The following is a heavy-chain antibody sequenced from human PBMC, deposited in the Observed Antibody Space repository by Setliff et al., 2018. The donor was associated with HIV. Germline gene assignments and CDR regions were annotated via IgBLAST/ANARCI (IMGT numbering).Heavy chain of an antibody. Sequence: SETLSLTCTVSGGSISSGSNYWSWIRQPAGKGLEWIGHIYTSGSTNYNPSLKSRVTISVDTSKNQFYLKLSSVTAADTAVYYCARILLYDSSAYFVNAFDIWGQGTVVTV. CDR1: GGSISSGSNY. CDR2: IYTSGST. V-gene: IGHV4-61*09. D-gene: IGHD3-22*01. J-gene: IGHJ3*02. CDR3: ARILLYDSSAYFVNAFDI.